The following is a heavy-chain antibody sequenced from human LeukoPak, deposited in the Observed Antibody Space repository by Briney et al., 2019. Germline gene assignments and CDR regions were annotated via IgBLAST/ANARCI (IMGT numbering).Heavy chain of an antibody. CDR2: IKQDGSEK. J-gene: IGHJ3*01. CDR1: GFTFSTYW. CDR3: ARDSINWRGFPAS. V-gene: IGHV3-7*01. D-gene: IGHD3-3*01. Sequence: GGSLRLSCAASGFTFSTYWMTWVRQAPGKGLEWVANIKQDGSEKNYVDSVKGRFTISRDNAKSSLYLQMTSLRVEDTAVYYCARDSINWRGFPASWGQGTMVTVSS.